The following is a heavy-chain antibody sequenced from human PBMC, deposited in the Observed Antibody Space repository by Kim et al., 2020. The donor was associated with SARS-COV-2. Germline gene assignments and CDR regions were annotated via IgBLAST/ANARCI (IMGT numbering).Heavy chain of an antibody. D-gene: IGHD1-26*01. J-gene: IGHJ3*02. CDR1: GNTFTDYY. Sequence: ASVKVYCKASGNTFTDYYMHWVRQAPGQGLEWMGRINPNSGGTNYAQKFQGRVTMTRDTSISTAYMELSRLRSDDTVVYYCARGRVVGATGAFHIWGQRTMVTVSS. CDR3: ARGRVVGATGAFHI. CDR2: INPNSGGT. V-gene: IGHV1-2*05.